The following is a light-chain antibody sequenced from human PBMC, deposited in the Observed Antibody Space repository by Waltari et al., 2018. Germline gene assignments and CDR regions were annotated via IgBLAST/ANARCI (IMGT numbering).Light chain of an antibody. CDR2: EVT. Sequence: QSALTQPASVSGSPGQSNTISCTGTSSDVGGYNYASWYQQHPGQAPKLLIYEVTKRPSGVSDRFAGSKSGNTASLTISGLQAEDEADYYCTSYTSSITLVFGGGTKLTVL. V-gene: IGLV2-14*01. J-gene: IGLJ3*02. CDR1: SSDVGGYNY. CDR3: TSYTSSITLV.